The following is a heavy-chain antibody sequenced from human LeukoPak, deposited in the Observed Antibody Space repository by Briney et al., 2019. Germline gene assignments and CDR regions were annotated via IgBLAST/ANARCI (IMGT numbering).Heavy chain of an antibody. J-gene: IGHJ4*02. CDR2: IKQDGSAK. D-gene: IGHD3-16*01. CDR3: AKDSTFLLDY. V-gene: IGHV3-7*04. Sequence: GGSLRLSCAASGFTFSTSWMTWVRQAPGKGLEWVANIKQDGSAKYYVDSVKGRFTISRDNAKNSQYLQMNSLRAEDTGVYYCAKDSTFLLDYWGQGTLVTVSS. CDR1: GFTFSTSW.